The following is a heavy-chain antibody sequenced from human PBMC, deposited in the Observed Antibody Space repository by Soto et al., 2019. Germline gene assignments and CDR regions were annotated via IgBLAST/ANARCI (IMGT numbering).Heavy chain of an antibody. CDR2: MYNTGST. CDR1: GGSICSYY. D-gene: IGHD2-21*02. J-gene: IGHJ6*02. Sequence: SETLSLTCTVSGGSICSYYWSWIRQPPGKGLEWIGYMYNTGSTIYNPSLKSRVTISVDTSKNQFSLKLNSVTAADTAVYYCARDLWGYCGADCYPLDVWGQGTTVTVS. V-gene: IGHV4-59*01. CDR3: ARDLWGYCGADCYPLDV.